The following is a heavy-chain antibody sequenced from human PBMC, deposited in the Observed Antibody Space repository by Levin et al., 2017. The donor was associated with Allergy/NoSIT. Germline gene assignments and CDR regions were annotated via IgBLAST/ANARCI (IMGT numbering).Heavy chain of an antibody. Sequence: GESLKISCAASGFTFSSYAMSWVRQAPGKGLDWVSAIGGSGVSTYYADSVKGRFTISRDNSKNTLYLQMNSLRAEDTAVYYCAKGSRAARPYCFDYWGRGALVTVSS. D-gene: IGHD6-6*01. CDR1: GFTFSSYA. V-gene: IGHV3-23*01. J-gene: IGHJ4*02. CDR3: AKGSRAARPYCFDY. CDR2: IGGSGVST.